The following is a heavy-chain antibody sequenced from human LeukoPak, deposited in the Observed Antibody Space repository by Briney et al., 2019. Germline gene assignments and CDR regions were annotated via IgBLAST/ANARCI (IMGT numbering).Heavy chain of an antibody. D-gene: IGHD4-17*01. V-gene: IGHV4-39*01. CDR1: GGSISSSSYY. CDR2: IYYSGST. J-gene: IGHJ3*02. CDR3: ARAYGADDAFDI. Sequence: SETLSLTCTVSGGSISSSSYYWGWIRQPPGKGLEWIGSIYYSGSTYYNPSLKSRVTISVDTSKNQFSLKLSSVTAADTAVYCCARAYGADDAFDIWGQGTMVTVSS.